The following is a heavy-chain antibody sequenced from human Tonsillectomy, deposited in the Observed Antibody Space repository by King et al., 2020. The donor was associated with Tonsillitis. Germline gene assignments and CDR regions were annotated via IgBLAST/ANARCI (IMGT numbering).Heavy chain of an antibody. Sequence: QLQESGPGLVKPAQTLSLNCTVSGGSISSAGYYWSWIRQHPGEDLEWIGYISYSGSAYNNPSLKSRVTISVDTSQNQFSLKLSSVTAADTAVYYCARTAPPYYYYYMDVWGNGTTVTVSS. CDR2: ISYSGSA. J-gene: IGHJ6*03. CDR1: GGSISSAGYY. V-gene: IGHV4-31*03. D-gene: IGHD6-25*01. CDR3: ARTAPPYYYYYMDV.